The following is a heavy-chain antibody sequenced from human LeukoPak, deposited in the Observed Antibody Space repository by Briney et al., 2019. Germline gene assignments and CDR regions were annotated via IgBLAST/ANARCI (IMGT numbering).Heavy chain of an antibody. CDR2: IYYSGST. Sequence: SQTLSLTCTVSGGSISSGDYYWSWIRQPPGKGLEWIGYIYYSGSTYYSPSHKSRVTISVDTSKNQFSLKLSSVTAADTAVYYCAREGRQPHYYYGMDVWGQGTTVTVSS. CDR1: GGSISSGDYY. V-gene: IGHV4-30-4*01. J-gene: IGHJ6*02. D-gene: IGHD2-2*01. CDR3: AREGRQPHYYYGMDV.